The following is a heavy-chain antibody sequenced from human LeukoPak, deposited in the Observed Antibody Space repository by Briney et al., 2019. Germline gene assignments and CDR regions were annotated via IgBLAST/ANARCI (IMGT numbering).Heavy chain of an antibody. J-gene: IGHJ4*02. CDR1: GFTFSSYA. D-gene: IGHD6-19*01. V-gene: IGHV3-23*01. CDR3: AKGPLSSGWYGRTYYFDY. Sequence: PGGSLRLSCAASGFTFSSYAMSWVRQAPGKGLEWVSAISGSGGSTYYADSVKGRFTISRDNSKNTLYLQMNSLRAEDTAVYYCAKGPLSSGWYGRTYYFDYWGQGTLVTVSS. CDR2: ISGSGGST.